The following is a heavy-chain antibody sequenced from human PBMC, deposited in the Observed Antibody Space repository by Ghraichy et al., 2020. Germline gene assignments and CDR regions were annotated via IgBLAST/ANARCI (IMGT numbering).Heavy chain of an antibody. V-gene: IGHV1-3*01. D-gene: IGHD3-22*01. CDR3: ARALREWNYDSSGYYFDY. Sequence: ASVKVSCKASGYTFTSYAMHWVRQAPGQRLEWMGWINAGNGNTKYSQKFQGRVTITRDTSASTAYMELSSLRSEDTAVYYCARALREWNYDSSGYYFDYWGQGTLVTVSS. J-gene: IGHJ4*02. CDR1: GYTFTSYA. CDR2: INAGNGNT.